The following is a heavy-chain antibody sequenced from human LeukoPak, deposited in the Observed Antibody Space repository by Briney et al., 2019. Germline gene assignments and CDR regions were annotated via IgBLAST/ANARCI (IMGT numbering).Heavy chain of an antibody. Sequence: GGSLRLSCAASGFTFSSYAMNGVRQAPGKGLEWVSGISGSGGSTYYADSVKGRFTISRDNSKNTLYLKMNTLRVEDTAVYYFAKYHGALAPNGYWGQGTLVAVSS. CDR1: GFTFSSYA. CDR3: AKYHGALAPNGY. J-gene: IGHJ4*02. D-gene: IGHD2-8*01. V-gene: IGHV3-23*01. CDR2: ISGSGGST.